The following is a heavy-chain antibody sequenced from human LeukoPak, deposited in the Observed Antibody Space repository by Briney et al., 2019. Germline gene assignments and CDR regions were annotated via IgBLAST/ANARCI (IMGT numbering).Heavy chain of an antibody. CDR2: ISAYTGNT. CDR1: GYTFTSYG. J-gene: IGHJ3*02. Sequence: GASVKVSRKASGYTFTSYGISWVRQVPAQGLEWMGWISAYTGNTNYAQNLQGRVTMTTDTSTRTAYMDLRSLRSDDTAVYYCARDLIVGATLAGGHDAFDIWGQGTMVTVSS. CDR3: ARDLIVGATLAGGHDAFDI. D-gene: IGHD1-26*01. V-gene: IGHV1-18*01.